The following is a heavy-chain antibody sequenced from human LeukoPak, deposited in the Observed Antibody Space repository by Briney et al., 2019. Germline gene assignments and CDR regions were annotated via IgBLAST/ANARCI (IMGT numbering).Heavy chain of an antibody. J-gene: IGHJ4*02. V-gene: IGHV3-15*01. CDR1: GFTFSNAW. D-gene: IGHD3-22*01. CDR3: TTDVAPLLYYDSSGYLY. CDR2: IKSKTDGGTT. Sequence: GGSLRLSCAASGFTFSNAWMSWVRQAPWKGLEWVGRIKSKTDGGTTDYAAPVKGRFTISRDDSKNTLYLQMNSLKTEDTAVYYCTTDVAPLLYYDSSGYLYWGQGTLVTVSS.